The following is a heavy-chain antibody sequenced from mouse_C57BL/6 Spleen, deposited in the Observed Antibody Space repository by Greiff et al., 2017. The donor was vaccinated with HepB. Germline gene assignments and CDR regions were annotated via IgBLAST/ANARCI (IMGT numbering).Heavy chain of an antibody. V-gene: IGHV14-4*01. Sequence: VQLQQSGAELVRPGASVKLSCTASGFNIKDDYMHWVKQRPEQGLEWIGWIDPENGDTEYASKFQGKATITADTSSNTAYMQLSSLTSEDSAVCYSTGVAGAYWGQGTLVTVSA. CDR3: TGVAGAY. CDR2: IDPENGDT. J-gene: IGHJ3*01. CDR1: GFNIKDDY. D-gene: IGHD4-1*01.